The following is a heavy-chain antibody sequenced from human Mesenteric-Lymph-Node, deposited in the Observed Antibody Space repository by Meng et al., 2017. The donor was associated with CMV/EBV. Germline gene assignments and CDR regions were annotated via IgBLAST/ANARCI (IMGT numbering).Heavy chain of an antibody. CDR1: RGSISSSSYY. Sequence: QLQLQESGPGLVKPSENLSATRTVPRGSISSSSYYWGWIRQPPGKGLEWIGSIYYSGSTYYNPSLKSRVTISVDTSKNQFSLKLGSVTAADTAVYYCARDGDYYDSSGYNPFDYWGQGTLVTVSS. D-gene: IGHD3-22*01. J-gene: IGHJ4*02. CDR3: ARDGDYYDSSGYNPFDY. V-gene: IGHV4-39*07. CDR2: IYYSGST.